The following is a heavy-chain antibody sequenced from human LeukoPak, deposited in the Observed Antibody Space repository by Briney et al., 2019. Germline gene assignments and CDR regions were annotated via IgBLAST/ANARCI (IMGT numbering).Heavy chain of an antibody. CDR3: AKEVDMVATGLDLFDY. Sequence: GGSLRLSCAASGFTFSSYAMSWVRQAPGKGLEWVSAISGSGGSTYYADSVKGRFTISRDNSKNTLYLQMNSLRAEDTAVYYCAKEVDMVATGLDLFDYWGQGTLVTVSS. CDR1: GFTFSSYA. D-gene: IGHD5-12*01. J-gene: IGHJ4*02. V-gene: IGHV3-23*01. CDR2: ISGSGGST.